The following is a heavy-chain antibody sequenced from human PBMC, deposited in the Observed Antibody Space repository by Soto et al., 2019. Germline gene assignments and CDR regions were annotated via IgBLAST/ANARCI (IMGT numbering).Heavy chain of an antibody. V-gene: IGHV1-2*04. D-gene: IGHD6-13*01. CDR1: GYTFTGYY. Sequence: ASVKVSCKASGYTFTGYYMHWVRQAPGQGLEWMGWINPNSGGTNYAQKFQGWVTMTRDTSISAAYMELSRLRSDDTAVYYCARGSSSYHAAPDYWGQGTLVTVSS. CDR2: INPNSGGT. J-gene: IGHJ4*02. CDR3: ARGSSSYHAAPDY.